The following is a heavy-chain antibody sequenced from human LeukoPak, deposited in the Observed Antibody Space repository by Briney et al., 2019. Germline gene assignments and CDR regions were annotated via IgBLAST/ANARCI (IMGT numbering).Heavy chain of an antibody. J-gene: IGHJ4*02. Sequence: GASVKVSCKASGYTFTSYYMHWVRQAPGQGLEWMGIINPSGGNTSYAQKFQGRVTMTRDTSTSTVYMEMRSLRSEDTAVYYCARGSIVVVPLGYWGQGTLVTVSS. CDR2: INPSGGNT. D-gene: IGHD2-15*01. V-gene: IGHV1-46*01. CDR1: GYTFTSYY. CDR3: ARGSIVVVPLGY.